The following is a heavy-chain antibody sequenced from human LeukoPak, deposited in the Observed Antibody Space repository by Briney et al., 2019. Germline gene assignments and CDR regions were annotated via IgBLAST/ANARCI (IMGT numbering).Heavy chain of an antibody. CDR3: AKDIGGWFGVVTKYYYYYGMDV. CDR2: ISWNSGSI. J-gene: IGHJ6*02. CDR1: GFTFDDYA. Sequence: GGSLRLSCAASGFTFDDYAMHWVRQAPGKGLEWVSGISWNSGSIGYADSVKGRFTISRDNAKNSLYLRMNSLRAEDTALYYCAKDIGGWFGVVTKYYYYYGMDVWGQGTTVTVSS. V-gene: IGHV3-9*01. D-gene: IGHD3-3*01.